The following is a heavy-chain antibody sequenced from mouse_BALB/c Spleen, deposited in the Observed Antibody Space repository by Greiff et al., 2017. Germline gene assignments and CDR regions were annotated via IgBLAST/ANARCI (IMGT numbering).Heavy chain of an antibody. J-gene: IGHJ4*01. Sequence: QVQLKESGPGLVAPSQSLSITCTVSGFSLTGYGVNWVRQPPGKGLEWLGMIWGDGSTDYNSALKSRLSISKDNSKSQVFLKMNSLQTDDTARYYCAREQFPYYYAMDYWGQGTSVTVSS. CDR3: AREQFPYYYAMDY. CDR2: IWGDGST. V-gene: IGHV2-6-7*01. CDR1: GFSLTGYG.